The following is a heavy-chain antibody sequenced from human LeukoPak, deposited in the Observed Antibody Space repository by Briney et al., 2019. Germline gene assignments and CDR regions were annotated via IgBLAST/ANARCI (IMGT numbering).Heavy chain of an antibody. CDR2: SGSGGST. Sequence: PGGSLRLSCAASGFTVSSNYMSWVRQAPGKGLEWVSSFSGSGGSTYYADSVKGRFTISRDNSKNSLYLQMNSLRTEDTALYYCARWNSGYDSHHFDYWGQGTLVTVSS. CDR3: ARWNSGYDSHHFDY. CDR1: GFTVSSNY. D-gene: IGHD5-12*01. J-gene: IGHJ4*02. V-gene: IGHV3-53*05.